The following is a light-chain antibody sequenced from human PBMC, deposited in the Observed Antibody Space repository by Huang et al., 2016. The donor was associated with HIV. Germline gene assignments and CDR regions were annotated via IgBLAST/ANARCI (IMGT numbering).Light chain of an antibody. CDR3: QQYESWPPLT. J-gene: IGKJ4*01. Sequence: EIVMMQSPDTLSVSPGERATRSCRASQSVRDKLSWYQQKPGQAPRLLLHATSTRAAGVPARFSGSGSGTECTLTISSLQSEDCGVYYCQQYESWPPLTFGGGTKVEIK. V-gene: IGKV3-15*01. CDR1: QSVRDK. CDR2: ATS.